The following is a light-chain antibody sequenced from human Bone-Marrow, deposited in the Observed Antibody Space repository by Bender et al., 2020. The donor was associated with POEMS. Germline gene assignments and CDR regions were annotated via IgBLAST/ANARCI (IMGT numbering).Light chain of an antibody. J-gene: IGLJ3*02. Sequence: QSVLTQPPSASGTPGQRVTISCSGGSSNIGAHAVNWYQHLPGTAPKLLIYSSQRLPSEVPDRFSGSRSGTSASLAISGLQSEDEADYCCAVWDDSLNGWVFGGGTKLTVL. CDR2: SSQ. CDR3: AVWDDSLNGWV. CDR1: SSNIGAHA. V-gene: IGLV1-44*01.